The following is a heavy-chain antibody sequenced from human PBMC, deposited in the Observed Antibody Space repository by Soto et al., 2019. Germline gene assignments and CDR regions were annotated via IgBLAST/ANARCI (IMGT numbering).Heavy chain of an antibody. CDR1: GGSISSSSYY. CDR2: IYYSGST. Sequence: SETLSLTCTVSGGSISSSSYYWGWIRQPPGKGLEWIGSIYYSGSTYYNPSLKSRVTISVDTSKNQFSLKLSSVTAADTAVYYCARRTGLDWYFDLWGRGTLVTVSS. V-gene: IGHV4-39*01. J-gene: IGHJ2*01. CDR3: ARRTGLDWYFDL.